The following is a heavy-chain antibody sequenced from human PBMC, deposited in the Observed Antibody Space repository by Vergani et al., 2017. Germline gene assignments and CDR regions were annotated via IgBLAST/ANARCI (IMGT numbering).Heavy chain of an antibody. CDR2: VFHSGSA. CDR1: GESFSSFY. Sequence: QVQPQQWGAGVVKPSGTLSLTCAVFGESFSSFYWSWIRQPPGKGLEWIATVFHSGSAYYNPSLRRRVTISVETSKNQFSLRLTTLTAADTAVYYCARQFWVSQGVGAFETWGRGTEVSVSS. D-gene: IGHD3-16*01. V-gene: IGHV4-34*02. CDR3: ARQFWVSQGVGAFET. J-gene: IGHJ3*02.